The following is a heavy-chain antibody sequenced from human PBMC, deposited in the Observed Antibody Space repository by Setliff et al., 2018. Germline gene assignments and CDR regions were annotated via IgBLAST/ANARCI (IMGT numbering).Heavy chain of an antibody. J-gene: IGHJ5*02. CDR3: ARDTYIGDFWSGYYIQGRFDP. CDR1: GGSISSGGYY. V-gene: IGHV4-31*03. Sequence: PSETLSLTCTVSGGSISSGGYYWSWIRQHPGKGLEWIGYIYYSGSTYYNPSLKSRVTISVDTSKNLFSLKLSSLRSEDTAVYYCARDTYIGDFWSGYYIQGRFDPWGQGTLVTVSS. D-gene: IGHD3-3*01. CDR2: IYYSGST.